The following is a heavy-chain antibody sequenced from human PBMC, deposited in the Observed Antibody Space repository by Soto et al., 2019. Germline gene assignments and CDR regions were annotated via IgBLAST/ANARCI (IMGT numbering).Heavy chain of an antibody. CDR1: GGSIGSGGYY. V-gene: IGHV4-31*03. CDR3: AREAPSAALDRGKD. D-gene: IGHD3-16*01. J-gene: IGHJ4*02. Sequence: QVQLQESGPGLVKPSQTLSLTCTVSGGSIGSGGYYWSWIRQHPGRGLEWIGWIYHSGSTYYNPSLKRRCPISIDTSKNKFSLELRSVTPADAAVYDCAREAPSAALDRGKDWGQETLFTGSS. CDR2: IYHSGST.